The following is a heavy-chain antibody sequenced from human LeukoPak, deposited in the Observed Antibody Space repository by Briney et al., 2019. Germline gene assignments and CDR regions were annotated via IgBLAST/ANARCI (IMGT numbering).Heavy chain of an antibody. CDR1: GFSFSSYA. V-gene: IGHV3-23*01. CDR3: AKDSSGYSHAWYYFDY. CDR2: ISCPGFST. J-gene: IGHJ4*02. Sequence: GGSLRFSCAACGFSFSSYAMSWVRQAPGKGLEGVSTISCPGFSTYYAHSVKGRFTIPRHNSTNTVYLQIDSLRAEDTALYYYAKDSSGYSHAWYYFDYWGQGSLVTVSS. D-gene: IGHD3-22*01.